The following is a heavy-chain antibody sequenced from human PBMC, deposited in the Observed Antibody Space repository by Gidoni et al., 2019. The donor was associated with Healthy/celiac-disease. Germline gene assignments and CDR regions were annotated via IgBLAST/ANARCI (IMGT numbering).Heavy chain of an antibody. CDR1: GFPFSSYG. CDR2: IWYDGSNK. CDR3: ARDRDILTGTLFDY. V-gene: IGHV3-33*01. Sequence: QVQLVESGGGVVQPGRSLRLSCAASGFPFSSYGMHWVRQAPGKGLEWVAVIWYDGSNKYYADSVKGRFTISRDNSKNTLYLQMNSLRAEDTAVYYCARDRDILTGTLFDYWGQGTLVTVSS. J-gene: IGHJ4*02. D-gene: IGHD3-9*01.